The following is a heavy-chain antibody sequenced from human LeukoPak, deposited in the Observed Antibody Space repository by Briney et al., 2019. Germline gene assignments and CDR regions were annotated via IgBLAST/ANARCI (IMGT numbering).Heavy chain of an antibody. V-gene: IGHV3-74*01. J-gene: IGHJ4*02. Sequence: GGSLRLSCAASGFTFSSYWMHWVRQAPGKGLVWVSRINSDGSSTSYADSVKGRFTISRDNAKNTLYLQLNSLRAEDTAVYYCASSPYYYDSSGYYXXDYXXXGTXVTVSS. D-gene: IGHD3-22*01. CDR1: GFTFSSYW. CDR3: ASSPYYYDSSGYYXXDY. CDR2: INSDGSST.